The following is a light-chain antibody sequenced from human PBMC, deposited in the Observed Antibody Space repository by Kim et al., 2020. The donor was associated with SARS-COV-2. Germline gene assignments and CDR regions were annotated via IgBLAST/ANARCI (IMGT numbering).Light chain of an antibody. Sequence: EIVMTQSPATLSVSPGERVTLSCRASQSVASKVAWYQQKPGQPPRLLIFAASTRATGVPTRFSGSGSGTEFTLTISSLQSEDFAVYYCQHYITRLYTFGQGSKLEI. CDR3: QHYITRLYT. V-gene: IGKV3-15*01. CDR1: QSVASK. J-gene: IGKJ2*01. CDR2: AAS.